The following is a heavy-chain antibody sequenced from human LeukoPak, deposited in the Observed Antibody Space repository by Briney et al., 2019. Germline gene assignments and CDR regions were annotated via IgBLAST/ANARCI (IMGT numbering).Heavy chain of an antibody. CDR2: IYFSGST. CDR1: GGSISSYY. D-gene: IGHD1-26*01. Sequence: SETLSLTCTVSGGSISSYYWSWIRQPPGKGLEWIGYIYFSGSTNYNPSLKSRVTISVDTSKNQFSLKLSSVTAADTAVYYCARDSRFIVGATEGYAFDIWGQGTMVTVSS. J-gene: IGHJ3*02. V-gene: IGHV4-59*12. CDR3: ARDSRFIVGATEGYAFDI.